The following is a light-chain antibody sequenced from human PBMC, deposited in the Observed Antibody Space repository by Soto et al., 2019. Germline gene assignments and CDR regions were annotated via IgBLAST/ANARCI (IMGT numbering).Light chain of an antibody. J-gene: IGKJ1*01. CDR2: GAS. V-gene: IGKV3-15*01. CDR3: QDYNSFSGT. Sequence: EIQMTKSRGTVSASLGDRATXSCRASQSVTSNLAWYQQKPGIAPRLLIYGASTRDTGIPARFRGSGSGTEFTLTISSLQPDDFATYYCQDYNSFSGTLAQGTKADIK. CDR1: QSVTSN.